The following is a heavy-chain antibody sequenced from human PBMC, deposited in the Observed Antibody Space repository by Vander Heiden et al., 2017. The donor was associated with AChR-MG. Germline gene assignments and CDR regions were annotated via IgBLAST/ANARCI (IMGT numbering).Heavy chain of an antibody. D-gene: IGHD4-17*01. Sequence: QVQLVESGGGVVQPGRSLRLSCAASGFTFSSYGMHWVRQAPGKGLEWVAVISYDGSNKYYADSVKGRFTISRDNSKNTLYLQMNSLRAEDTAVYYCAKTTTVVPYFDYWGQGTLVTVSS. CDR3: AKTTTVVPYFDY. CDR1: GFTFSSYG. J-gene: IGHJ4*02. V-gene: IGHV3-30*18. CDR2: ISYDGSNK.